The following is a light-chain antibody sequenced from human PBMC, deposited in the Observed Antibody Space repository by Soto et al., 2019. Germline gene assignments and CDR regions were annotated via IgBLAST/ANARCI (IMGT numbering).Light chain of an antibody. CDR2: SAS. Sequence: EIVMTQSPATLSVSPGERATLSCRASQSVSINLAWYQQKPGQPPRLVIYSASTRATGIPARFSGSGSGTEFTLTSSSLQSEHFAVYYCQHYNNWPPLTFGGGTKVEIK. V-gene: IGKV3-15*01. CDR1: QSVSIN. CDR3: QHYNNWPPLT. J-gene: IGKJ4*01.